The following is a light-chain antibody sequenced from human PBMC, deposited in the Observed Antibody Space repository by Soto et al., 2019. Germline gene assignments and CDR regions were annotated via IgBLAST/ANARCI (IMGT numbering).Light chain of an antibody. CDR3: QQYGSSPPWP. CDR1: QSVSSSY. Sequence: EIVLTQSPGTLSLSPGERATLSCRASQSVSSSYLAWYQQKPGQAPRLLIYGASSRATGIPDRFSCSGSGTDFTLTISRLEPEDFAVYYCQQYGSSPPWPFGQGTKVEI. V-gene: IGKV3-20*01. CDR2: GAS. J-gene: IGKJ1*01.